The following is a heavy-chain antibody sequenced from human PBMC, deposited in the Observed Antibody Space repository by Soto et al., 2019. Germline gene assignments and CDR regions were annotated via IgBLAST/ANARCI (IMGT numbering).Heavy chain of an antibody. V-gene: IGHV3-74*03. CDR2: IDSDGRST. Sequence: EVQLVESGGGLVQPGGSLRLSCAASGFTFSSYWMHWVRQSPGKGLVWVSQIDSDGRSTTYADTVKGRFTVSRDNAKNKLFLQMNSLRAEDTAVYYCVRDYDSSGFYYGHWGQGTLVTVSS. J-gene: IGHJ4*02. CDR3: VRDYDSSGFYYGH. CDR1: GFTFSSYW. D-gene: IGHD3-22*01.